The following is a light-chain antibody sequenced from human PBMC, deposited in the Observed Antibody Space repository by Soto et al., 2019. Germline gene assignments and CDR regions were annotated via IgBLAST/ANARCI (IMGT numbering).Light chain of an antibody. Sequence: EIVLTQSPGTLSLSPGERATLSCRASQSVTSNYLAWYQHKPGQAPRLLIYGASSRATGVPHRFRGSGSGTDFTLTISRLEPEDFAVYYCQQYSSSPRVTFGPGTKVDL. CDR3: QQYSSSPRVT. V-gene: IGKV3-20*01. CDR2: GAS. CDR1: QSVTSNY. J-gene: IGKJ3*01.